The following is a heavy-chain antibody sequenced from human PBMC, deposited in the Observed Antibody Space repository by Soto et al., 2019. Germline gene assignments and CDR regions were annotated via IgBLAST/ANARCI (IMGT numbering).Heavy chain of an antibody. Sequence: EVQLLESGGGLVQPGGSLRLSCAASGFTFSNNAMSWVRQAPGKGLEWVSGVSGSGGSTNYADSVKGRFTISRDNSKTMLYLQMNSLRAEDTAVYYCAKQRPETSRDLWFSSSWGSPDSWGQGTLVTVSS. CDR2: VSGSGGST. CDR3: AKQRPETSRDLWFSSSWGSPDS. V-gene: IGHV3-23*01. J-gene: IGHJ4*02. CDR1: GFTFSNNA. D-gene: IGHD6-13*01.